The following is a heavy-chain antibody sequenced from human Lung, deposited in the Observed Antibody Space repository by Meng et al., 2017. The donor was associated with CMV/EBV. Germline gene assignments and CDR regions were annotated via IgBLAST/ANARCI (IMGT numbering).Heavy chain of an antibody. V-gene: IGHV3-30-3*01. CDR2: ISYDGSNK. CDR1: GFTFSSYA. D-gene: IGHD4-23*01. CDR3: ARPGSYGGTPYYFDY. J-gene: IGHJ4*02. Sequence: SCAASGFTFSSYAMHWVRQAPGKGLEWVAVISYDGSNKYYADSVKGRFTISRDNSKNTLYLQMNSLRAEDTAVYYCARPGSYGGTPYYFDYWGQGTXVTVSS.